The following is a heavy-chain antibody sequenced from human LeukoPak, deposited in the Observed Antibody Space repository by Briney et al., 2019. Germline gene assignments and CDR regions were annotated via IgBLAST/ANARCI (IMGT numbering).Heavy chain of an antibody. Sequence: GGSLRLSCAAPGFTFSSYAMSWVRQAPGKGLEWVSSISGSSSYIYYADSVKGRFTISRNNAKNSLYLQMNSLRAEDTAMYYCARDHRLYCSGGSCSLMDVWGKGTTVTIFS. D-gene: IGHD2-15*01. V-gene: IGHV3-21*01. CDR3: ARDHRLYCSGGSCSLMDV. J-gene: IGHJ6*03. CDR2: ISGSSSYI. CDR1: GFTFSSYA.